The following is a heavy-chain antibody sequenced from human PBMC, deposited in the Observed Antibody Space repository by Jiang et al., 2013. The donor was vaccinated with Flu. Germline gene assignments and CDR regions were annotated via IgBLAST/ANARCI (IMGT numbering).Heavy chain of an antibody. V-gene: IGHV4-59*01. CDR2: VYSSGST. Sequence: GSGLVKPSETLSLTCTVAGGSLSTYYWSWIRQPPGKGLEWIGNVYSSGSTIYSPSLESRVTISVDTSKNQFSLKLRSVTAADTAVYFCAREDYSFVSGTYYNVVYFDSWGHGTLVTVSS. CDR3: AREDYSFVSGTYYNVVYFDS. D-gene: IGHD3-10*01. CDR1: GGSLSTYY. J-gene: IGHJ4*01.